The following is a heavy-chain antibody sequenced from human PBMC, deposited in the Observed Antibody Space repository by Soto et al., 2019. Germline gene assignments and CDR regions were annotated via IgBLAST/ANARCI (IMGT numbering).Heavy chain of an antibody. CDR1: GFTVSSNY. V-gene: IGHV3-53*04. CDR2: IYSGGST. CDR3: ARDLARTPCSSTSCYEYYYYMDV. J-gene: IGHJ6*03. Sequence: GGSLRLSCAASGFTVSSNYMSWVRQAPGKGLEWVSVIYSGGSTYYADSVKGRFTISRHNSKNTLYLQMNSLRAEDTAVYYCARDLARTPCSSTSCYEYYYYMDVWGKGTTVTVSS. D-gene: IGHD2-2*01.